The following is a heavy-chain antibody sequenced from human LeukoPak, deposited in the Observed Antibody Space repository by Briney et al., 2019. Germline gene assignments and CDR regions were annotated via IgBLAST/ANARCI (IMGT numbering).Heavy chain of an antibody. J-gene: IGHJ4*02. CDR1: GFTFSSYA. CDR2: LSGSSGST. CDR3: AKDRVSHVPGDDY. Sequence: GGSLRLSCAASGFTFSSYAMSWVRQAPGKGLMWVSTLSGSSGSTYYADSVKGRFTISRDNSKNTLYLQMNSLRAEDTAVYYCAKDRVSHVPGDDYWGQGTLVTVSS. D-gene: IGHD7-27*01. V-gene: IGHV3-23*01.